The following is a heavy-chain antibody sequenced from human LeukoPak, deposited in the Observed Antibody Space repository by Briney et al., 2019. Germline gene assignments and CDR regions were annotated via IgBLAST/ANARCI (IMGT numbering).Heavy chain of an antibody. CDR2: ISSGSTI. CDR1: GFTFSDYY. J-gene: IGHJ6*03. Sequence: GESLRLPCAASGFTFSDYYMSWIRQAPGKGLEWVSYISSGSTIYYADSVKGRFTISRDNAKNSLYLQMNSLRAEDTAVYYCAMEGGYSYGFMDVWGKGTTVTVSS. CDR3: AMEGGYSYGFMDV. V-gene: IGHV3-11*04. D-gene: IGHD5-18*01.